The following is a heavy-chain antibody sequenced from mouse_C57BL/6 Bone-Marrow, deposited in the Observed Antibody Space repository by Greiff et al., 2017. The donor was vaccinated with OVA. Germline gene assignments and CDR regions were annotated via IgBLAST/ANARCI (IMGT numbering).Heavy chain of an antibody. J-gene: IGHJ1*03. Sequence: VKLQESGAELMKPGASVKLSCKATGYTFTGSWIDWVKQRPGHGLEWIGEILPGSGSTNYNEKFKGKAKFTADTSSNTAYMQLSSLTTEDSAIYYCAIFITTVVARYFDVWGTGTTVTVSS. D-gene: IGHD1-1*01. CDR2: ILPGSGST. CDR1: GYTFTGSW. CDR3: AIFITTVVARYFDV. V-gene: IGHV1-9*01.